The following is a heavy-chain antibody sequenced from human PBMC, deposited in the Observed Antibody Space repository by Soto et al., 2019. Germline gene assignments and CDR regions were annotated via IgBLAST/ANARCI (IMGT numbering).Heavy chain of an antibody. CDR2: ISSSSSYI. V-gene: IGHV3-21*01. J-gene: IGHJ4*02. Sequence: EVQLVESGGGLVKPGGSPRLSCAASGFTFSSYSMNWVRQAPGKGLEWVSSISSSSSYIYYADSVKGRFTISRDNAKNSLYLQMNSLRAEDTAVYYCARASAAGVDYWGQGTLVTVSS. CDR3: ARASAAGVDY. D-gene: IGHD3-10*01. CDR1: GFTFSSYS.